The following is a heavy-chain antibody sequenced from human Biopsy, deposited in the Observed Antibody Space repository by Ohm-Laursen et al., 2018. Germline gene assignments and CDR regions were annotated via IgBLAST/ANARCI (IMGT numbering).Heavy chain of an antibody. J-gene: IGHJ6*02. CDR1: GFSFDDYA. Sequence: SLRLSCAASGFSFDDYAMHWVRQAPGKGLEWVSGISWNSGSIGYADSVKGRFTISRDNAKKSLYLQMNSLRPEDTALYYCAKDLLIFWGGRYPNGLDVWGQGTTVTVSS. V-gene: IGHV3-9*01. D-gene: IGHD3-3*01. CDR2: ISWNSGSI. CDR3: AKDLLIFWGGRYPNGLDV.